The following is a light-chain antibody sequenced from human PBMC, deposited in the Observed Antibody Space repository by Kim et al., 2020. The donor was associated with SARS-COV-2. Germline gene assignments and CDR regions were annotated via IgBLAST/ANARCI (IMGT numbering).Light chain of an antibody. CDR1: NGTVETLNI. CDR2: DVN. Sequence: PRQTLSNSGRATNGTVETLNIVSWDRHHPGKARKFMIYDVNNRASGGSSRFSGSKSGNTASLTISDDQAEDEAYYYCCSYAGGPYVFGTGTKVTVL. J-gene: IGLJ1*01. V-gene: IGLV2-23*02. CDR3: CSYAGGPYV.